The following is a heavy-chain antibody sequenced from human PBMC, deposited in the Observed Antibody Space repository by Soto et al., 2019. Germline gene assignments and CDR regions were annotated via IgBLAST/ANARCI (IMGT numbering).Heavy chain of an antibody. CDR3: AKQYCSSSSCSLGGYYYYMDA. Sequence: GGSLRLSCAASGFTFSSYAMNWVRQAPGKGLEWVSGISGSGGSTYYADSVKGRFTISRDNSKNTLYLQMNSLRAEDTALYYCAKQYCSSSSCSLGGYYYYMDAWGKGTTVTVSS. J-gene: IGHJ6*03. CDR1: GFTFSSYA. CDR2: ISGSGGST. V-gene: IGHV3-23*01. D-gene: IGHD2-2*01.